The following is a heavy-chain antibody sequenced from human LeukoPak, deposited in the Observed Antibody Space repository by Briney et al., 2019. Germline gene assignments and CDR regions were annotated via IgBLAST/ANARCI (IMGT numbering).Heavy chain of an antibody. CDR2: MNPNSGNT. Sequence: ASVKVSCKASGYTFTSYDINWVRQATGQGLEWMGWMNPNSGNTGYAQKFQGRVTMTRNTSISTAYMELSSLRSEDTAVYYCARGILLWFGDPAAFDIWGQGTMVTVSS. CDR3: ARGILLWFGDPAAFDI. CDR1: GYTFTSYD. V-gene: IGHV1-8*01. J-gene: IGHJ3*02. D-gene: IGHD3-10*01.